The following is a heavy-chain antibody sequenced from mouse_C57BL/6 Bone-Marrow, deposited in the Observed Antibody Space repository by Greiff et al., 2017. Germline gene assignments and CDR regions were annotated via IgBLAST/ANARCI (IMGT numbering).Heavy chain of an antibody. D-gene: IGHD1-1*01. CDR3: AVITTVVATGYVDV. Sequence: QVQLQQPGAELVKPGASVKLSCKASGYSFTSYWMHWVKQRPGQGLEWIGMIHPNSGSTNYNEKFKSKATLTVDKSSSTAYMQLSSLTSEDSAVYYCAVITTVVATGYVDVWGTGTTVTVSS. J-gene: IGHJ1*03. CDR1: GYSFTSYW. V-gene: IGHV1-64*01. CDR2: IHPNSGST.